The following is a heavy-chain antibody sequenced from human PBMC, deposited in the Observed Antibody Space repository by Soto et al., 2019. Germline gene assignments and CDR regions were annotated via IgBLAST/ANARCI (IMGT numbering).Heavy chain of an antibody. V-gene: IGHV5-10-1*01. Sequence: GESLKISCKGSGYSFTSYWISWVRQMPGKGLEWMGRIDPSDSYTNYSPSFQGHVTISADKSISTAYLQWSSLKASDTAMYYWARRGASCSSTSGQCGRDVWGKGTTVTFPS. J-gene: IGHJ6*04. D-gene: IGHD2-2*01. CDR1: GYSFTSYW. CDR3: ARRGASCSSTSGQCGRDV. CDR2: IDPSDSYT.